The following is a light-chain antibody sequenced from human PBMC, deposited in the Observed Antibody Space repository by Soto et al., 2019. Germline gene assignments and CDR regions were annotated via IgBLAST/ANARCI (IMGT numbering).Light chain of an antibody. Sequence: IQLTQSPSSLSASVGDRVTITCRASQGIGSYLAWYQQKPGKAPKLLIYAASTLQSGVPSRFSGSGSGTDFTLTISCLQPEDFATYYCQQFNNWPVTFGPGTKVDIK. J-gene: IGKJ3*01. CDR3: QQFNNWPVT. V-gene: IGKV1-9*01. CDR1: QGIGSY. CDR2: AAS.